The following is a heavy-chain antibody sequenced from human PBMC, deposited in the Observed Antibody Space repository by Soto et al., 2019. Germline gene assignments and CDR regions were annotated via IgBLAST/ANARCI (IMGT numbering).Heavy chain of an antibody. CDR3: ARHRGYYDSRGYHTGYFDY. D-gene: IGHD3-22*01. CDR1: GGSISSSSYY. V-gene: IGHV4-39*01. Sequence: QLQLQESGPGLVKPSETLSLTCTVSGGSISSSSYYWGWIRQPPGKGLEWIGSIYYSGSTYYNPSLKSRVTIYVDTSKNQVSLKLSSVTAADTAVYYCARHRGYYDSRGYHTGYFDYWGQGTLVTVSS. J-gene: IGHJ4*02. CDR2: IYYSGST.